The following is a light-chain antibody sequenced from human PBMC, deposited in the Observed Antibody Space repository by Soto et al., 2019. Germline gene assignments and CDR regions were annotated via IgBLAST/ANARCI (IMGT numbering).Light chain of an antibody. J-gene: IGLJ2*01. CDR3: SSYTTSSYVV. Sequence: QSVLTQPAAVSGSPGQSITISCTGTSSDIGGHNFVSWYQRHPGKAPKLLIYEVSYRASGVSNRFTGSKSANTASLTISGLQAEDEADYSCSSYTTSSYVVFGGGTKLTVL. CDR2: EVS. CDR1: SSDIGGHNF. V-gene: IGLV2-14*01.